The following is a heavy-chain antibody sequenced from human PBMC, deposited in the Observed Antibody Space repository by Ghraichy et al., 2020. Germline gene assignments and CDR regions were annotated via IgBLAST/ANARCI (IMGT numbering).Heavy chain of an antibody. CDR2: INHSGST. Sequence: SETLSLTCAVYGGSFSGYYWSWIRQPPGKGLEWIGEINHSGSTNYNPSLKSRVTISVDTSKNQFSLKLSSVTAADTAVYYCARGPFSGFLPCYWGQGTLVTVSS. CDR1: GGSFSGYY. CDR3: ARGPFSGFLPCY. V-gene: IGHV4-34*01. D-gene: IGHD3-3*01. J-gene: IGHJ4*02.